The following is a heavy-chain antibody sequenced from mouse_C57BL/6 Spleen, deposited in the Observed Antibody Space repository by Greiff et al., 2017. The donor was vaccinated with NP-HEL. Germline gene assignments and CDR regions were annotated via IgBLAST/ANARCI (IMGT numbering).Heavy chain of an antibody. V-gene: IGHV1-55*01. CDR2: IYPGSGST. CDR3: ATITTVVADY. D-gene: IGHD1-1*01. J-gene: IGHJ2*01. CDR1: GYTFTSYW. Sequence: QVQLKQPGAELVKPGASVKMSCKASGYTFTSYWITWVKQRPGQGLEWIGDIYPGSGSTTYNEKLKSKATLTVDTSSSTAYMQLSSLTSEDSAVYYCATITTVVADYWGQGTTLTVSS.